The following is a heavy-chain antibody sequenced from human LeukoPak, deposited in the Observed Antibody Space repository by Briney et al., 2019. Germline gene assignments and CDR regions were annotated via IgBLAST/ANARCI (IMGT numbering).Heavy chain of an antibody. CDR3: AGGYGNWFDP. D-gene: IGHD5-18*01. J-gene: IGHJ5*02. V-gene: IGHV3-33*01. Sequence: GGSLRLSCAAPGSTSGNFGIHWVRQPPGKGLEWVAVIWFDGNSKYYGDSVKGRFAISRDNSNNTVYLQMNTLRGEDTAVYYCAGGYGNWFDPWGQGILVTVSS. CDR1: GSTSGNFG. CDR2: IWFDGNSK.